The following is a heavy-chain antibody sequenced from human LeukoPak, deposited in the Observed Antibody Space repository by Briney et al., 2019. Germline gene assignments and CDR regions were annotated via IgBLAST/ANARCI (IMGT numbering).Heavy chain of an antibody. CDR3: ARRGGITIFGVVIFYYFGY. V-gene: IGHV1-8*03. CDR2: MNPNSGNT. J-gene: IGHJ4*02. Sequence: ASVKVSCKASGYSFTDYGISWVRQAPGQGLEWMGWMNPNSGNTGYAQKFQGRVTITRNTSISTAYMELSSLRSEDTAVYYCARRGGITIFGVVIFYYFGYWGQGTLVTVSS. CDR1: GYSFTDYG. D-gene: IGHD3-3*01.